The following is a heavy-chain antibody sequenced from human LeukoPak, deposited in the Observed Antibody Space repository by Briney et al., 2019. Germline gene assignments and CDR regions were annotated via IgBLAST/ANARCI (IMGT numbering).Heavy chain of an antibody. Sequence: GGSLRLSCAASGFTLSDSTLHWVRQASGQGLEWVGRIRSKAYSYATAYAASVKGRFTISRDDSKNTAFLQMNSLNTEDTAVYYCTRVVPAVSRMDVWGQGTTVTVSS. J-gene: IGHJ6*02. CDR3: TRVVPAVSRMDV. CDR1: GFTLSDST. D-gene: IGHD2-2*01. CDR2: IRSKAYSYAT. V-gene: IGHV3-73*01.